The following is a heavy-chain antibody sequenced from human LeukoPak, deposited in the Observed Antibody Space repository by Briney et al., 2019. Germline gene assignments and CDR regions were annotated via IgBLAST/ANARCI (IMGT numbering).Heavy chain of an antibody. CDR1: GYTFTSYA. CDR2: INTNTGNP. V-gene: IGHV7-4-1*02. Sequence: GASVKVSCKASGYTFTSYAMNWVRQAPGQGLEWMGWINTNTGNPTYAQGFTGRFVFSLDTSVSTAYLQISSLKAEDTAVYYCARGGYSPMSDYYYYYYMDVWGKGTTVTVSS. J-gene: IGHJ6*03. CDR3: ARGGYSPMSDYYYYYYMDV. D-gene: IGHD5-18*01.